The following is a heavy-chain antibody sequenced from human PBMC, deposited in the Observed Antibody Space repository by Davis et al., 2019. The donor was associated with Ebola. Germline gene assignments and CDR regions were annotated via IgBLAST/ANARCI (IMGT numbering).Heavy chain of an antibody. CDR3: ARGERGIATSNWFDP. J-gene: IGHJ5*02. CDR1: GYSFLNYW. CDR2: IYPGDSDT. V-gene: IGHV5-51*01. D-gene: IGHD6-13*01. Sequence: QVSCKASGYSFLNYWLGWVRRIRGKDLEWVGIIYPGDSDTRYSPSFQGQVTISADKSISTAYLQWSSLKATDTAMYYCARGERGIATSNWFDPWGQGTLVTVSS.